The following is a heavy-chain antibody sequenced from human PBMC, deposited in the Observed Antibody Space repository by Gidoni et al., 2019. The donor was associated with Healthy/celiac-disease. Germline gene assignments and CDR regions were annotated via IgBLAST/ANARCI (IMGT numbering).Heavy chain of an antibody. V-gene: IGHV4-31*03. CDR2: IYSSGST. J-gene: IGHJ4*02. D-gene: IGHD4-17*01. CDR3: ARSNYGDDIYFDY. Sequence: QLQLQESGPGLVKPSQTPSLTCSISGGSISSRGYYWSWIRQHPGKGLEWIGYIYSSGSTYYNPSLKSRVTISVDTSKNHFSLKLSSVTAADTAVYYCARSNYGDDIYFDYWGQGTLVTVSS. CDR1: GGSISSRGYY.